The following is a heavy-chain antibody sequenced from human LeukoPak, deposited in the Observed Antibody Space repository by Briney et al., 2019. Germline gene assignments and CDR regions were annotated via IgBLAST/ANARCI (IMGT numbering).Heavy chain of an antibody. CDR3: TTGGASHMVVVTPSDY. J-gene: IGHJ4*02. D-gene: IGHD2-21*02. CDR1: RFTFSRYG. CDR2: IKSQTDGGTT. V-gene: IGHV3-15*01. Sequence: GGSLRLSCAASRFTFSRYGMSWLRQPPGKGLQWVGGIKSQTDGGTTDYAAPVKGRFTISRDDSQNTLYLQMNSLKTEDTAVYYCTTGGASHMVVVTPSDYWGQGTLVTVSS.